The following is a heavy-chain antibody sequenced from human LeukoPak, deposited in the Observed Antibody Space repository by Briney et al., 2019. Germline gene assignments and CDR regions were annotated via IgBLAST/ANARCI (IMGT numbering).Heavy chain of an antibody. CDR1: GFTFSSYW. J-gene: IGHJ4*02. D-gene: IGHD6-19*01. Sequence: GGSLRLSCAASGFTFSSYWMSWVRQAPGKGLEWVANIKQDGSEKYYMDSVKGRFTISRDNAKNSLYLQMNSLRAEDTAVYYCARDQVAVAGTEEYWGQGTLVTVSS. V-gene: IGHV3-7*01. CDR3: ARDQVAVAGTEEY. CDR2: IKQDGSEK.